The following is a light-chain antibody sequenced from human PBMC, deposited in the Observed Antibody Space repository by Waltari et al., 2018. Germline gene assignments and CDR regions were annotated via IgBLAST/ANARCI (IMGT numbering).Light chain of an antibody. CDR1: PSVGRC. CDR2: GAS. CDR3: QMYVRLPVT. J-gene: IGKJ1*01. V-gene: IGKV3-20*01. Sequence: ELVLTTSPGTLSLSPGEGATLSCRASPSVGRCLVWYQQRPGRAPRLLIYGASSRATGIPDRFTGSGSGTDFSLTISRLEPEDFAVYYCQMYVRLPVTFGQGTKVEI.